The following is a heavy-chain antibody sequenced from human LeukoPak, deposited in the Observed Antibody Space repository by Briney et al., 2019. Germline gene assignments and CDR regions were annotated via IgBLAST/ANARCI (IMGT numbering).Heavy chain of an antibody. D-gene: IGHD3-16*01. CDR3: AKTLKSVWQQGAFDI. V-gene: IGHV5-51*01. Sequence: GESLKISCKGSGYSLTSYWIGWVRQMPGKGLEWMGIIYPGDSDTRYSPSFQGQVTISADKSISTAYLQWSSLKASDTAMYYCAKTLKSVWQQGAFDIWGQGTMVTVSS. CDR1: GYSLTSYW. J-gene: IGHJ3*02. CDR2: IYPGDSDT.